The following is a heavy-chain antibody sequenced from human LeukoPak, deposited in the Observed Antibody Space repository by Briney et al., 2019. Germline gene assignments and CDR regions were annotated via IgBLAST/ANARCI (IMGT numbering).Heavy chain of an antibody. CDR3: ARGGDYDYVWGSYRPVVNWFDP. CDR1: GFTFSSYE. V-gene: IGHV3-48*03. CDR2: ISSSGNTI. D-gene: IGHD3-16*02. Sequence: PGGSLRLSCAASGFTFSSYEMNWVRQAPGKGLEWVSYISSSGNTIYYADSVKGRFTISRDNAKNSLYLQMNSLRAEDTAVYYCARGGDYDYVWGSYRPVVNWFDPWGQGTLVTVSS. J-gene: IGHJ5*02.